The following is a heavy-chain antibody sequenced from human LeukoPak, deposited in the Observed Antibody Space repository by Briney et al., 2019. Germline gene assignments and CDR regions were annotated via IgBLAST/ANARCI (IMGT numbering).Heavy chain of an antibody. CDR2: IYPGGSDT. V-gene: IGHV5-51*01. CDR1: GYRFTSYW. J-gene: IGHJ4*02. D-gene: IGHD5-24*01. CDR3: ARRGDGDNSAIRSFDY. Sequence: GESLKISCKGSGYRFTSYWIAWVRPMPGEGLEWMGTIYPGGSDTRYSPSFQGQVTISADKSISTAYLQWSSLKASDTAMYYCARRGDGDNSAIRSFDYWGQGTLVIVSS.